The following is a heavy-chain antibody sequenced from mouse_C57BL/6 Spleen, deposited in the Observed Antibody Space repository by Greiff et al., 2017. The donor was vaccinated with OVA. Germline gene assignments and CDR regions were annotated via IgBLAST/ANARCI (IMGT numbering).Heavy chain of an antibody. CDR1: GYTFTSYW. CDR2: IDPSDSYT. V-gene: IGHV1-50*01. CDR3: ARRPPYYAMDY. J-gene: IGHJ4*01. Sequence: QVHVKQSGAELVKPGASVKLSCKASGYTFTSYWMQWVKQRPGQGLEWIGEIDPSDSYTNYNQKFKGKATLTVDTSSSTAYMQLSSLTSEDSAVYYCARRPPYYAMDYWGQGTSVTVSS.